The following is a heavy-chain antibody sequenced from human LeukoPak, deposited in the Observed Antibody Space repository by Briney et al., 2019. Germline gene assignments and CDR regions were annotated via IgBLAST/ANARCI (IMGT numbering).Heavy chain of an antibody. V-gene: IGHV4-4*07. CDR3: ARDPGVGATTLGAFDI. CDR2: IYTSGST. CDR1: GGSISSYY. J-gene: IGHJ3*02. Sequence: SETLSLTCTVSGGSISSYYWSWIRQAAGKGLEWIGRIYTSGSTNYNPSLKSRVTMSVDTSKNQFSLRLNSVTAADTAVYYCARDPGVGATTLGAFDIWGQGTMVTVSS. D-gene: IGHD1-26*01.